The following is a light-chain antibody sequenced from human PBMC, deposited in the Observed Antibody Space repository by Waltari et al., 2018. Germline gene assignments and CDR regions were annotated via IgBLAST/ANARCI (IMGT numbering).Light chain of an antibody. CDR3: NSYRSSGSHYV. CDR2: DVS. J-gene: IGLJ1*01. Sequence: QSALTQSASVSGSPGQSITISCTGTSSDIGLYNYVSWYQQHPGKAPKLLPYDVSNLPLGVSTRFSGSKSGNTASLTISGLQPEDEADYYGNSYRSSGSHYVFGTGTEVTVV. V-gene: IGLV2-14*03. CDR1: SSDIGLYNY.